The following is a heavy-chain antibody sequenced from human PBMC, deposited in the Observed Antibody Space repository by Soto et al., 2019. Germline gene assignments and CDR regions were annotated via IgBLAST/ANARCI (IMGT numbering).Heavy chain of an antibody. Sequence: LRLSCAASGFTFSSYAMSWVRQAPGKGLEWVSAISGSGGSTYYADSVKGRFTISRDNSKNTLYLQMNSLRAEDTAVYYCAKDGSDSSGHYYVFASSDALEIWGQGTMVTVSS. CDR1: GFTFSSYA. CDR3: AKDGSDSSGHYYVFASSDALEI. D-gene: IGHD3-22*01. J-gene: IGHJ3*02. CDR2: ISGSGGST. V-gene: IGHV3-23*01.